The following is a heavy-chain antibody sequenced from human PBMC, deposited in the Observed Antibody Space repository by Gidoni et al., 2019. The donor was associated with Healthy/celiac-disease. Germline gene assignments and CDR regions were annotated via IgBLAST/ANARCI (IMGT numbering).Heavy chain of an antibody. CDR1: GFTFSGSA. J-gene: IGHJ6*03. V-gene: IGHV3-73*02. D-gene: IGHD3-3*01. Sequence: EVQLVESGGGLVQPGGSLKLACAASGFTFSGSAMHWVRQASGKGLGWVGRIRSKANSYATAYAASVKGRFTISRDDSKNTAYLQMNSLKTEDTAVYYCTRLDYDLGNYYMDVWGKGTTVTVSS. CDR3: TRLDYDLGNYYMDV. CDR2: IRSKANSYAT.